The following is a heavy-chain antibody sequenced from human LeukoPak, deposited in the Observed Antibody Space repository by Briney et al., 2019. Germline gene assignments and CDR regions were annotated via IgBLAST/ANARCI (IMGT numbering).Heavy chain of an antibody. CDR1: GFTFSSYG. D-gene: IGHD2-15*01. CDR2: TSSSDAGK. CDR3: AKAPVTSCRGAFCYPFDS. V-gene: IGHV3-23*01. J-gene: IGHJ4*02. Sequence: GGSLRLSCAASGFTFSSYGMSWVRQAPGKGLEWVSATSSSDAGKYYADSVRGRFTISRDNSRNTMYLQKNSLRVEDAAVYYCAKAPVTSCRGAFCYPFDSWGQGTLVTVSS.